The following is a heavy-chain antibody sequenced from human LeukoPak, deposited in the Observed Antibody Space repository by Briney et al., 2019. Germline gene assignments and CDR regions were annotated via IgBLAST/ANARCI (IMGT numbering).Heavy chain of an antibody. Sequence: GGSLRLSCAASGFTFSDYYMSWIRQAPGKGLEWVSYISSSSSYTNYADSVKGRFTISRDNAKNSLYLQMNSLRDEDTAVYYSARAGIAADGTYYYYYGLDVWGQGTTVTVSS. V-gene: IGHV3-11*06. CDR2: ISSSSSYT. J-gene: IGHJ6*02. CDR3: ARAGIAADGTYYYYYGLDV. D-gene: IGHD6-13*01. CDR1: GFTFSDYY.